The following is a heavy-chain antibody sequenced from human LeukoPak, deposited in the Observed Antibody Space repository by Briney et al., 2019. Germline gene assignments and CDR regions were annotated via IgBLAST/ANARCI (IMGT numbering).Heavy chain of an antibody. V-gene: IGHV1-69*04. CDR3: ARALPGKGWFDP. CDR1: GGTFSSYA. Sequence: SVKVSCKASGGTFSSYAISWVRQAPGQGLEWMGRIIPILGIANYARKFQGRVTITADKSTSTAYMELSSLRSEDTAVYYCARALPGKGWFDPWGQGTLVTVSS. CDR2: IIPILGIA. D-gene: IGHD1-14*01. J-gene: IGHJ5*02.